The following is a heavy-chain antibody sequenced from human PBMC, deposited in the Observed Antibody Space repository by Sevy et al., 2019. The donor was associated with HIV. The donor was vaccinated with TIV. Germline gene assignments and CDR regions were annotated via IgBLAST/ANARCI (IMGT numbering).Heavy chain of an antibody. J-gene: IGHJ4*02. Sequence: SETLSLTCTVSGGSITSLYWNWIRQPPGKGLEGIGNIDYNGHTNYNPSLRSRVTFSLVTSKNQFSLRLSSVTAADTAMYYCAGENAWGRGYSWGQGTLVTVSS. D-gene: IGHD1-26*01. V-gene: IGHV4-59*08. CDR3: AGENAWGRGYS. CDR2: IDYNGHT. CDR1: GGSITSLY.